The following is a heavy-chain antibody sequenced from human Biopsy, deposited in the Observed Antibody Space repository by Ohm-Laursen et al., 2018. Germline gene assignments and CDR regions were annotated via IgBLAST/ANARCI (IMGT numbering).Heavy chain of an antibody. CDR1: GYTSTSYD. D-gene: IGHD1-7*01. Sequence: SVKVSCKVSGYTSTSYDITWVRQASGQGPEWIGWLNPVSGNSNFGQKFRGRVTVTSDTSISTAYMELSGLTSDDTATYYCGRAVRNQLLTDPWGQGTLVTVTS. V-gene: IGHV1-8*01. CDR3: GRAVRNQLLTDP. J-gene: IGHJ5*02. CDR2: LNPVSGNS.